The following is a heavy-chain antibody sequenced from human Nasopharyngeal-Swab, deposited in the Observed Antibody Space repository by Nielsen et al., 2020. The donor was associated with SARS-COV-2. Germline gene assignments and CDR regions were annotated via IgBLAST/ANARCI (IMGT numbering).Heavy chain of an antibody. CDR2: TYYRSKWYN. D-gene: IGHD4-17*01. CDR1: GGSVSNSSAA. CDR3: ARARGAYGDYYYYYYTDV. V-gene: IGHV6-1*01. Sequence: SQTLSPTCAISGGSVSNSSAAWNWIRQPPSRGPEWLGRTYYRSKWYNDYAVSVKSRITINPDTSKNQFSLHLNSVTPEDTAVYYCARARGAYGDYYYYYYTDVWGKGTTVTVSS. J-gene: IGHJ6*03.